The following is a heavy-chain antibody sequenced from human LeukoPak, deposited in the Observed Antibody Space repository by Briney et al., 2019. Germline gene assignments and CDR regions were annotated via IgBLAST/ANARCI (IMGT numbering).Heavy chain of an antibody. CDR3: ARDVRF. J-gene: IGHJ4*02. Sequence: SETLSLTCTVSGYSISSGYYWGWIRQPPGKGLEWIGSIYHSGSTYYNPSLKSRVTISVDTSKNQFSLKLSSVTAADTAVYYCARDVRFWGQGTLVTVSS. CDR2: IYHSGST. D-gene: IGHD4-17*01. V-gene: IGHV4-38-2*02. CDR1: GYSISSGYY.